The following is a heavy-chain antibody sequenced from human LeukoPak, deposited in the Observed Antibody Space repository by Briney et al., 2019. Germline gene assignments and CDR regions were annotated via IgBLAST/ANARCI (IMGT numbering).Heavy chain of an antibody. D-gene: IGHD2-15*01. CDR2: ISAYNGNT. V-gene: IGHV1-18*01. CDR1: GYTFTSYG. J-gene: IGHJ4*02. Sequence: GASVKVSCKASGYTFTSYGISWVRQAPGQGLEWMGWISAYNGNTNYAQKLQGRVTMTTDTSTSTAYMELRSLGSDDTAVYYCARAFGCSGGSCCADYWGQGTLVTVSS. CDR3: ARAFGCSGGSCCADY.